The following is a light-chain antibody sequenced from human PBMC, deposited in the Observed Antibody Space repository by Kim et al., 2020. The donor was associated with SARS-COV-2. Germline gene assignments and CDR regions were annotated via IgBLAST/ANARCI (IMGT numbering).Light chain of an antibody. CDR1: KLDDKY. J-gene: IGLJ1*01. CDR2: QNT. Sequence: SYELTQPPSVSVSPGQTASITCSGDKLDDKYVCWYQQRPGQSPLLVIYQNTKRPAAIPERFSGSKSGKTATLTITGTQATDEAEYVCQAWDSNDYYVFGT. CDR3: QAWDSNDYYV. V-gene: IGLV3-1*01.